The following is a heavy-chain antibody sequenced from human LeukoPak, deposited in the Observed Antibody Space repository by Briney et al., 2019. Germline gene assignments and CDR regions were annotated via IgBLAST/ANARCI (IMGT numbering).Heavy chain of an antibody. CDR3: ARTIEMATISYFDY. CDR2: IKQDGSEK. Sequence: GGSLRLSCAASGFTFSSYWMSWVRQAPGKGLEWVANIKQDGSEKYYVDSVKGRFTISRDNAKNTLNLQMNSLRAEDTAVYYCARTIEMATISYFDYWGQGTLVTVSS. D-gene: IGHD5-24*01. V-gene: IGHV3-7*01. CDR1: GFTFSSYW. J-gene: IGHJ4*02.